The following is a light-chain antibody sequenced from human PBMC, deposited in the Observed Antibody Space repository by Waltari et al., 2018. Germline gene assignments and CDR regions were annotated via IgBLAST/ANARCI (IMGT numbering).Light chain of an antibody. CDR2: KAS. V-gene: IGKV1-5*03. J-gene: IGKJ1*01. CDR3: QQYSSFPWT. Sequence: DIQMTQSPSSLSASVGDRVTTTCRASQTINHWLAWYQQKPGKAPKLLIYKASTIESGVPSRFSGSGSGTEFTLTISSLQPGDFATYYCQQYSSFPWTFGHGTKVEIK. CDR1: QTINHW.